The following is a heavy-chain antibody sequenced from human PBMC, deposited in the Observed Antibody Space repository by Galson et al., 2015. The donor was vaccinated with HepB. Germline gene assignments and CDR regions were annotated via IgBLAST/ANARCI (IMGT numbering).Heavy chain of an antibody. D-gene: IGHD6-13*01. Sequence: QSGAEVTKPGESLRIFCQGSGYTFHNHWISWVRQMPGKGLERMGRIDPRASYIDYSPSFQGHVTLSSDTSISTVYLHWSSLRVSDSAMYYCARTSYFGSSRAFDSWGQGTLVTVSS. CDR3: ARTSYFGSSRAFDS. CDR1: GYTFHNHW. V-gene: IGHV5-10-1*01. J-gene: IGHJ5*01. CDR2: IDPRASYI.